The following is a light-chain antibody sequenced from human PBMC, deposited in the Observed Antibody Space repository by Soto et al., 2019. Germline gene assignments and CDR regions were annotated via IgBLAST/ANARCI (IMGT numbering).Light chain of an antibody. J-gene: IGKJ2*01. CDR1: QSVSRRY. V-gene: IGKV3-20*01. Sequence: EVVLTQSPGTLSLSPGERATLSCRASQSVSRRYLAWYQQKPGQAPRLLIFGPSSRSTGIPDRFSGSGSGTDFTLSNCSPERVDLAVYYCLQYDTSPPRYTFGHVNKLDTK. CDR2: GPS. CDR3: LQYDTSPPRYT.